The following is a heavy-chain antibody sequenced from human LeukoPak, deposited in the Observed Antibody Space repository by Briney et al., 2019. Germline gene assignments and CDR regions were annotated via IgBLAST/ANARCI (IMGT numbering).Heavy chain of an antibody. CDR1: GYTFTGYY. V-gene: IGHV1-2*02. J-gene: IGHJ6*03. CDR3: ARGRSSSWYSDYYYYMDV. Sequence: GASVKVSCTASGYTFTGYYIHWVRQAPGQGLEWMGWINPNNGGTNYAQKFQGRVTMTRDTSISTAYMELSRLRSDDTAVYYCARGRSSSWYSDYYYYMDVWGKGTTVTVSS. CDR2: INPNNGGT. D-gene: IGHD6-13*01.